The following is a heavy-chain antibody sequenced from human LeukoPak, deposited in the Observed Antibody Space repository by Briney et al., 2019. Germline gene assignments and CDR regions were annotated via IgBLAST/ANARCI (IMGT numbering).Heavy chain of an antibody. CDR3: AREDIVVVPAALYYYGMDV. V-gene: IGHV1-24*01. Sequence: ASVKVSCKVSGYTLTELSMHWVRQAPGKGLEWMGGFDPEDGETIYAQKFQGRVTMTEDTSTDTAYMELSSLRSEDTAVYYCAREDIVVVPAALYYYGMDVWGQGTTVTVSS. J-gene: IGHJ6*02. CDR1: GYTLTELS. D-gene: IGHD2-2*01. CDR2: FDPEDGET.